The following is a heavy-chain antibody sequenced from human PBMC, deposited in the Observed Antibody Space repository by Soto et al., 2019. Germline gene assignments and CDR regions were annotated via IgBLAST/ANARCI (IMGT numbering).Heavy chain of an antibody. CDR2: IIPIFGTA. D-gene: IGHD1-26*01. J-gene: IGHJ4*02. Sequence: QVQLVQSGAEVKKPGSSVTVPCKASGGTFSSYSINWVRQAPGQGLEWMGEIIPIFGTANYAQKFQGRVTITADESTSTAYMELSSLRSEDTAVYYCARDGGRHSGGIDYWGQGTLVTVSS. CDR3: ARDGGRHSGGIDY. CDR1: GGTFSSYS. V-gene: IGHV1-69*01.